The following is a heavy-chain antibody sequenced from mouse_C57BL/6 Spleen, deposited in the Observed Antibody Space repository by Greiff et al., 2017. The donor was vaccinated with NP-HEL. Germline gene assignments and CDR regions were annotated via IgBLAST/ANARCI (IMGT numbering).Heavy chain of an antibody. V-gene: IGHV1-7*01. Sequence: VQLQQSGAELAKPGASVKLSCQASGYTFTSYWMHWVKQRPGQGLEWIGYINPSSGSTKYTQKFKAKAQLTADKSSSTAYMQQSSLTYDDSAVYYDSRRDGLESYLDYWGKGTTLTVSS. J-gene: IGHJ2*01. CDR3: SRRDGLESYLDY. CDR1: GYTFTSYW. D-gene: IGHD2-3*01. CDR2: INPSSGST.